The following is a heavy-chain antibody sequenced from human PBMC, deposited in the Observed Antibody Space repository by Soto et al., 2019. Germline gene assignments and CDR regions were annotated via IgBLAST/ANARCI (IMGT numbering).Heavy chain of an antibody. J-gene: IGHJ6*02. CDR2: IIPIFGTA. CDR3: TXXSRPCGXXXXXXXXXXXXXXV. V-gene: IGHV1-69*13. Sequence: ASVKVSCKASGGTFSGYAISWVRQAPGQGLEWMRRIIPIFGTANYAQKFQGRVTITADESTSTAYMELSSLRSEDTAVYYCTXXSRPCGXXXXXXXXXXXXXXVWGQGTTVTVSS. D-gene: IGHD2-21*01. CDR1: GGTFSGYA.